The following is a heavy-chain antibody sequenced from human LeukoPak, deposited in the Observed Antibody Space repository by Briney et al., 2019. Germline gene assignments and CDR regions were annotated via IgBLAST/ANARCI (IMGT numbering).Heavy chain of an antibody. Sequence: KPSETLSLTCTVSGYSISSGYYWSWIRQPAGKGLEWIGRIYTSGSTNYNPSLKSRVTMSVDTSKNQFSLKLSSVTAADTAVYYCARERGTYCGGDCYSWYFQHWGQGTLVTVSS. D-gene: IGHD2-21*02. CDR3: ARERGTYCGGDCYSWYFQH. CDR1: GYSISSGYY. J-gene: IGHJ1*01. CDR2: IYTSGST. V-gene: IGHV4-4*07.